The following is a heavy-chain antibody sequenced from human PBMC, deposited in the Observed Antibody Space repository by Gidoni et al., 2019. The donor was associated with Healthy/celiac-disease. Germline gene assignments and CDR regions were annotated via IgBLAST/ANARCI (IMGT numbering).Heavy chain of an antibody. CDR2: ISYDGSNK. J-gene: IGHJ6*02. D-gene: IGHD6-13*01. V-gene: IGHV3-30*18. CDR1: GFTFSSYG. Sequence: QVQLVESGGGVVQPGRSLRLSCAASGFTFSSYGMHWVRQAPGKGLEWVAVISYDGSNKYYADSVKGRFTISRDNSKNTLYLQMNSLRAEDTAVYYCAKGGSSWYYGADYYYGMDVWGQGTTVTVSS. CDR3: AKGGSSWYYGADYYYGMDV.